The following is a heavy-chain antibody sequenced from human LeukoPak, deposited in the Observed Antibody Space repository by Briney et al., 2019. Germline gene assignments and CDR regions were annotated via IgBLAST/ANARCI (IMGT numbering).Heavy chain of an antibody. D-gene: IGHD6-13*01. V-gene: IGHV1-69*04. CDR2: IIPILGIA. CDR3: ARDIAAAGSPPPDY. Sequence: GASVKVSCKTSGYTFTDYYMHWVRQAPGQGLEWMGRIIPILGIANYAQKFQGRVTITADKSTSTAYMELSSLRSEDTAVYYCARDIAAAGSPPPDYWGQGTLVTVSS. J-gene: IGHJ4*02. CDR1: GYTFTDYY.